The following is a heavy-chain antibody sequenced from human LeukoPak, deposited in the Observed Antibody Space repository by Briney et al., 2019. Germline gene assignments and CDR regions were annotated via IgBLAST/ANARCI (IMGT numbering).Heavy chain of an antibody. CDR1: GYTLTELS. Sequence: ASVKVSCKVSGYTLTELSMHWVRQAPGKGLEWMGGFDPEDGETIYAQKFRGRVTMTEDTSTDTAYMELSSLRSEDTAVYYCATDLIYVDTAMVVRNYWGQGTLVTVSS. V-gene: IGHV1-24*01. CDR2: FDPEDGET. CDR3: ATDLIYVDTAMVVRNY. D-gene: IGHD5-18*01. J-gene: IGHJ4*02.